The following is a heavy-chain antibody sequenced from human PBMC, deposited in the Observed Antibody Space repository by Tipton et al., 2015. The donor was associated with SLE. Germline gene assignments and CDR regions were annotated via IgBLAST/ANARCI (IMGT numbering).Heavy chain of an antibody. Sequence: TLSLTCTVSGGSMSSLYWSWIRQSPGKGLEWIGYVYYNGNTNYNPSLKSRVTISVDTSKNQFSLKLSSVTAADTAVYYCARDLYGDDKEGYWGQGTLVTVSS. CDR3: ARDLYGDDKEGY. CDR1: GGSMSSLY. J-gene: IGHJ4*02. D-gene: IGHD4-17*01. CDR2: VYYNGNT. V-gene: IGHV4-59*11.